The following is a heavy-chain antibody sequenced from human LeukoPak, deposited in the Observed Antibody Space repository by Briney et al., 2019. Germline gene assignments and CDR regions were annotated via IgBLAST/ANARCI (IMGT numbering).Heavy chain of an antibody. V-gene: IGHV4-59*01. Sequence: SETLSLTCTVSGGSISSYYWSWIRQPPGKGLEWIGYIYYSGSTNYNHSLKSRVTISVDTSKNQFSLKLSSVTAADTAVYYCGITMVRGVIIYGIDYWGQGTLVTVSS. CDR2: IYYSGST. J-gene: IGHJ4*02. D-gene: IGHD3-10*01. CDR3: GITMVRGVIIYGIDY. CDR1: GGSISSYY.